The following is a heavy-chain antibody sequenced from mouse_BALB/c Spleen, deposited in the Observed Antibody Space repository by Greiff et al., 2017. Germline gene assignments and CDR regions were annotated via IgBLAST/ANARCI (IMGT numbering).Heavy chain of an antibody. Sequence: EVMLVESGGDLVKPGGSLKLSCAASGFTFSSYGMSWVRQTPDKRLEWVATISSGGSYTYYPDSVKGRFTISRDNAKNTLYLQMSSLKSEDTAMYYCARHLTTVYYAMDYWGQGTSVTVSS. CDR3: ARHLTTVYYAMDY. V-gene: IGHV5-6*01. J-gene: IGHJ4*01. D-gene: IGHD1-1*01. CDR1: GFTFSSYG. CDR2: ISSGGSYT.